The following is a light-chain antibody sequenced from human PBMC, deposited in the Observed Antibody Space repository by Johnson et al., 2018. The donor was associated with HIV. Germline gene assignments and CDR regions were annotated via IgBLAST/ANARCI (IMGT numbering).Light chain of an antibody. CDR2: DNN. CDR3: GTWDTSLSVYV. V-gene: IGLV1-51*01. Sequence: QSVLTQPPSVSAAPGQKVTISCSGSSSNIGINYVSWYQQLPGTAPKLLIYDNNKRPSGIPDRFSGSKSGTSATLAITVLQTGDEADYYCGTWDTSLSVYVFGTGTKVTVL. J-gene: IGLJ1*01. CDR1: SSNIGINY.